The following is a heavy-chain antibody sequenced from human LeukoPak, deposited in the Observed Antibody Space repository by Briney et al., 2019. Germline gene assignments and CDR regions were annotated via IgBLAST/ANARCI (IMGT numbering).Heavy chain of an antibody. CDR1: GGSISSGSYY. CDR2: IYTSGST. Sequence: SETLSLTCTVSGGSISSGSYYWSWIRQPAGKGLEWIGRIYTSGSTNYNPSLKSRVTISVDTSKNQFSLKLSSVTAADTAVHYCARGFTREGFDYWGQGTLVTVSS. V-gene: IGHV4-61*02. J-gene: IGHJ4*02. CDR3: ARGFTREGFDY. D-gene: IGHD6-6*01.